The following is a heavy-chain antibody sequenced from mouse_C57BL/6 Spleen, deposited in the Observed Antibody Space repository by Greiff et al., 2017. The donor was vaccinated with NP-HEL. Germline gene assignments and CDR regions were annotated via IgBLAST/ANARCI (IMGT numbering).Heavy chain of an antibody. Sequence: EVKLVESGGDLVKPGGSLKLSCAASGFTFSSYGMSWVRQTPDKRLEWVATISSGGSYTYYPDSVKGRFTISRDNAKNTRYLQMSSLKSEDTAMYYCARRGTVVATDWYFDVWGTGTTVTVSS. CDR1: GFTFSSYG. CDR3: ARRGTVVATDWYFDV. D-gene: IGHD1-1*01. V-gene: IGHV5-6*02. CDR2: ISSGGSYT. J-gene: IGHJ1*03.